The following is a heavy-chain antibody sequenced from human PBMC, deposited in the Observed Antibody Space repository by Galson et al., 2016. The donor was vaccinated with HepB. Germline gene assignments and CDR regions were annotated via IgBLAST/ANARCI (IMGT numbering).Heavy chain of an antibody. Sequence: SLRLSCAASGFTFSNYWMHWVRQAPGKGLVWVSRIDSDGSSTKSADSVKGRFSISRDNAKNTLFLQMDSLSAEDTAVYYCARVGGSCTRTDCFGAYDVWGQGTKVTVSS. CDR3: ARVGGSCTRTDCFGAYDV. J-gene: IGHJ3*01. CDR1: GFTFSNYW. V-gene: IGHV3-74*01. D-gene: IGHD2-8*01. CDR2: IDSDGSST.